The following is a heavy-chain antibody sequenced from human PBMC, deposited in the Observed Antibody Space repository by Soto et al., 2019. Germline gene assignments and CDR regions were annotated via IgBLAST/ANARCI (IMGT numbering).Heavy chain of an antibody. V-gene: IGHV3-30*18. CDR2: ISYDGSNK. J-gene: IGHJ6*02. CDR1: GFTFSSYG. CDR3: AKEYYYDSSGYYLKGYYYGMDV. Sequence: PGGSLRLSCAASGFTFSSYGMHWFRQAPGKGLEWVAVISYDGSNKYYADSVKGRFTISRDNSKNTLYLQMNSLRAEDTAVYYCAKEYYYDSSGYYLKGYYYGMDVWGQGTTVTVS. D-gene: IGHD3-22*01.